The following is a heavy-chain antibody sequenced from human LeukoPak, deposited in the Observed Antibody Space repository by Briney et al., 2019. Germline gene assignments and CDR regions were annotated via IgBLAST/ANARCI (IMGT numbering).Heavy chain of an antibody. J-gene: IGHJ6*02. Sequence: PSGTLSLTCXVSGGSIGXXXXXXWVRXXPGXXXXXXGEIYHSXSXNXNXXXXXXXXXXVDXSNNQFSLKLSSVTAADTAVYYCARVRVAVLIVGMDVWGQGTTVTVSS. CDR2: IYHSXSX. V-gene: IGHV4-4*02. CDR1: GGSIGXXXX. D-gene: IGHD3-16*01. CDR3: ARVRVAVLIVGMDV.